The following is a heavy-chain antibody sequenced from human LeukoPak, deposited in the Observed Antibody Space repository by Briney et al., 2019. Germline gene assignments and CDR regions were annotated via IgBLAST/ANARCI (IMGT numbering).Heavy chain of an antibody. D-gene: IGHD1-14*01. CDR1: GFTFSSYG. Sequence: GGSLRLSCAASGFTFSSYGMSWVRQAPGKGLEWVANIKQDGSEKYYVDSVKGRFTISRDNAKNSLYLQMNSLRAEDTAVYYCARNLMDYYYMDVWGKGTTVTVSS. CDR3: ARNLMDYYYMDV. J-gene: IGHJ6*03. CDR2: IKQDGSEK. V-gene: IGHV3-7*01.